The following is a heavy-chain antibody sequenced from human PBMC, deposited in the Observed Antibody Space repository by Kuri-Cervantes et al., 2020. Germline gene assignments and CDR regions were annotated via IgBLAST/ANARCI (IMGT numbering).Heavy chain of an antibody. CDR2: INAYNGNT. CDR1: GYTFFNYG. Sequence: ASVKVSCKTSGYTFFNYGISWVRQAPGQGLEWMGWINAYNGNTNYAQKLQGRVTMTTDTSTSTAYMDLRSLRSDDTAVYYCARLEKQWLPGLWGQETLVTVSS. CDR3: ARLEKQWLPGL. V-gene: IGHV1-18*01. D-gene: IGHD6-19*01. J-gene: IGHJ4*02.